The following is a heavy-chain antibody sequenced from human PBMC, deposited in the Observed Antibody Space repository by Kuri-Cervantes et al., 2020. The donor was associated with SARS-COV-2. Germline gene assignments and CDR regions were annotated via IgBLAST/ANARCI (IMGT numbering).Heavy chain of an antibody. CDR1: GYTFTSYA. D-gene: IGHD4-17*01. CDR2: INTNTGNP. V-gene: IGHV7-4-1*02. Sequence: ASVKVSCKASGYTFTSYAMHWVRQAPGQGLEWMGWINTNTGNPTYAQGFTGRFVFSLDTSVSTAYLQISSLKAEDTAVYYCARDRGLYGDYGGWFDPWGQGTLVTVSS. J-gene: IGHJ5*02. CDR3: ARDRGLYGDYGGWFDP.